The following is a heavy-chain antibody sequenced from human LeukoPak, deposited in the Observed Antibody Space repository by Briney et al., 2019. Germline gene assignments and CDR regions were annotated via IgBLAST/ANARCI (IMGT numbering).Heavy chain of an antibody. CDR3: AKDREYQLLPGNWFDP. CDR2: ISGSGGST. D-gene: IGHD2-2*01. CDR1: GFTFSSYW. V-gene: IGHV3-23*01. J-gene: IGHJ5*02. Sequence: GGSLRLSCAASGFTFSSYWMSWVRQAPGKGLEWVSAISGSGGSTYYADSVKGRFTISRDNSKNTLYLQMNSLRAEDTAVYYCAKDREYQLLPGNWFDPWGQGTLVTVSS.